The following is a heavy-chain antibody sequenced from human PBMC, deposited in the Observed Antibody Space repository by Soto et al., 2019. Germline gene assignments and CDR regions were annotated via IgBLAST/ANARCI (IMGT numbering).Heavy chain of an antibody. D-gene: IGHD3-10*01. V-gene: IGHV3-30*18. J-gene: IGHJ5*02. Sequence: PGGSLRLSCAASGFTFSSYGMHWVRQAPGKGLEWVAGISYDGSNKYYADSVKGRFTISRDNSKNTPYLQMNSLRAEDTAVYYCAKDPTDYGFFHNCFDPWGQETRVT. CDR3: AKDPTDYGFFHNCFDP. CDR2: ISYDGSNK. CDR1: GFTFSSYG.